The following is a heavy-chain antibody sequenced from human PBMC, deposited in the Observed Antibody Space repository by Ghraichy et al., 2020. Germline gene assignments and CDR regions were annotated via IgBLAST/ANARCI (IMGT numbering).Heavy chain of an antibody. J-gene: IGHJ6*02. Sequence: SETLSLTCTVSGGSISSSSYYWGWIRQPPGKGLEWIGSIYYSGSTYYNPSLKSRVTISVDTSKNQFSLKLSSVTAADTAVYYCARLVSSGYYLYVNYYYGMDVWGQGTTVTVSS. CDR3: ARLVSSGYYLYVNYYYGMDV. CDR2: IYYSGST. V-gene: IGHV4-39*01. CDR1: GGSISSSSYY. D-gene: IGHD3-22*01.